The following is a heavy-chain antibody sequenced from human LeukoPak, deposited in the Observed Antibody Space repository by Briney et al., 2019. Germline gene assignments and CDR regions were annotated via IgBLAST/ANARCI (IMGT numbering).Heavy chain of an antibody. CDR3: TRQGPGYCGSTSCYGVDY. J-gene: IGHJ4*02. CDR1: GYAFTSCA. CDR2: INTNTGNP. Sequence: ASVKVSCKASGYAFTSCAMNWVRQAPGQGLEWMGWINTNTGNPTYAQGFTGRFVFSLDTSVSTAYLQISSLKAEDTAVYYCTRQGPGYCGSTSCYGVDYWGQGTLVTVSS. V-gene: IGHV7-4-1*02. D-gene: IGHD2-2*01.